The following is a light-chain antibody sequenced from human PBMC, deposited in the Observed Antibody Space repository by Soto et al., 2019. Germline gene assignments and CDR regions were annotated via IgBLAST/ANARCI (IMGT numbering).Light chain of an antibody. CDR1: SSDVGAYDF. Sequence: QSVLAQPASVSGSPGQSITISCTGTSSDVGAYDFVSWYQQHPDKAPKLMIFEVSNRPSGVSDRFSGSKSVITATLTISWLNAEDEDDYYCRSSTTNSTRVVGTGTKVTVL. CDR3: RSSTTNSTRV. J-gene: IGLJ1*01. CDR2: EVS. V-gene: IGLV2-14*03.